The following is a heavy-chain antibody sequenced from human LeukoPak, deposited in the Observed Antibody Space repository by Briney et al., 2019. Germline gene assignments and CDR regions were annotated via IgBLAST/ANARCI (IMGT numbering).Heavy chain of an antibody. J-gene: IGHJ4*02. Sequence: GGSLRLSCEASGFPFASYAMKWVRQAPGKGLEWVSTISDSGGTTYYGDSVKGRFSISRDNSKNTVYLQMNSLRAEDTALYYCAKSFSSGSSRWGQGTLVTVSP. V-gene: IGHV3-23*01. CDR3: AKSFSSGSSR. CDR2: ISDSGGTT. D-gene: IGHD3-10*01. CDR1: GFPFASYA.